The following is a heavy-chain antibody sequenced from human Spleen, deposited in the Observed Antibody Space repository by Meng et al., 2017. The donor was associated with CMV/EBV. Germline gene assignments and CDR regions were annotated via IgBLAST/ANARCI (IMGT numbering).Heavy chain of an antibody. D-gene: IGHD1-26*01. CDR3: ARQWAGSSFDY. J-gene: IGHJ4*02. Sequence: CSVSGGSVNSPDYYWSWIRQSPGKGLEWIGYISYSGSTTYNPSLNSRVTIAMDKSKNQFSLNLFSLTPADSALYYCARQWAGSSFDYWGQGALVTVSS. V-gene: IGHV4-61*08. CDR2: ISYSGST. CDR1: GGSVNSPDYY.